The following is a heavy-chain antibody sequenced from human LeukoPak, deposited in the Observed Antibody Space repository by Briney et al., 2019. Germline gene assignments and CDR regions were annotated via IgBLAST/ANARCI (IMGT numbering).Heavy chain of an antibody. CDR1: GGTFSSYA. CDR2: INPNSGGT. Sequence: ASVKVSCKASGGTFSSYAISWVRQAPGQGLEWMGWINPNSGGTNYAQKFQGRVTMTRDTSISTAYMELSRLRSDDTAVYYCARGRRDFWSGFSTYSDAFDVWGQGTVVTVS. CDR3: ARGRRDFWSGFSTYSDAFDV. V-gene: IGHV1-2*02. J-gene: IGHJ3*01. D-gene: IGHD3-3*01.